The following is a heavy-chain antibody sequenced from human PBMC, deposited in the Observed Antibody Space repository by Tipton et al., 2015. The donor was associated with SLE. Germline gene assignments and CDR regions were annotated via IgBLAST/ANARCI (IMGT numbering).Heavy chain of an antibody. Sequence: TLSLTCTVSGGSISSHYWSWIRQPPGKGLEWIGYIYYSGSTNYNPALKSRVTISVDTSKNQFSLKLSSVTAADTAVYYCVRDTVGWYSGAFDIWGQGTMVTVSS. CDR3: VRDTVGWYSGAFDI. D-gene: IGHD4-23*01. J-gene: IGHJ3*02. V-gene: IGHV4-59*11. CDR2: IYYSGST. CDR1: GGSISSHY.